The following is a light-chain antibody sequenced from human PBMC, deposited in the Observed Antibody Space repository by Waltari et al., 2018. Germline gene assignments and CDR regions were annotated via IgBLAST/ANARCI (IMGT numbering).Light chain of an antibody. CDR3: QQYNNWPPWT. CDR1: QSVSSN. V-gene: IGKV3-15*01. Sequence: EIVLTQSPATLSVSPGERATLSRRATQSVSSNFAWYQQKPGQAPRLLIYGAATRATGIPARFSGSGSGTEFTLTISSLQSEDFAVYYCQQYNNWPPWTFGQGTKVEIK. J-gene: IGKJ1*01. CDR2: GAA.